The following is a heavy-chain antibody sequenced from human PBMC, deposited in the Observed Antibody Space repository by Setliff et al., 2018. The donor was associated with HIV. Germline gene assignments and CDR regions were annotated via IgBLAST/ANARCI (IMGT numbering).Heavy chain of an antibody. V-gene: IGHV1-18*01. J-gene: IGHJ6*03. CDR2: ISGYNDNT. CDR1: GYTFTRYG. CDR3: ARGAWYTSGWHSSRYMDV. Sequence: GASVKVSCKASGYTFTRYGISWVRQAPGQGLEWIGWISGYNDNTKYVQKLQGRVTMTRNTSIRTVYMDLSSLRSDDTAVYYCARGAWYTSGWHSSRYMDVWGKGSTVTVSS. D-gene: IGHD6-19*01.